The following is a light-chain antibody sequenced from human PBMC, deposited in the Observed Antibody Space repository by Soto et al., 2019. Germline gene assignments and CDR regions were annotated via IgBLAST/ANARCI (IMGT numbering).Light chain of an antibody. CDR3: QQYNGYRTWT. J-gene: IGKJ1*01. Sequence: DIQMTQSPATLSASVGDRVSITCRASQAISRWLAWYQQKPGKAPKVLIWDASSLQRGVPSRFTGSGSGTESTLTINGLQPDDFATYYCQQYNGYRTWTFGQGTKVDIK. V-gene: IGKV1-5*01. CDR2: DAS. CDR1: QAISRW.